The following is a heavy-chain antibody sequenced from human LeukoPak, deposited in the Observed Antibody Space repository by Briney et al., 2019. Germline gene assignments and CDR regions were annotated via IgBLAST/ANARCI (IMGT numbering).Heavy chain of an antibody. D-gene: IGHD5-24*01. J-gene: IGHJ4*02. CDR1: EFTFSIYW. Sequence: GGSLRLSCAASEFTFSIYWMSWVRQAPGKGLEWVANIQENGNEKSYVDSVKGRFTISRDNAKNSLYLQMNSLRAEDTAVYYCAREQRWLQSLDYWGQGTLVTVSS. CDR2: IQENGNEK. V-gene: IGHV3-7*01. CDR3: AREQRWLQSLDY.